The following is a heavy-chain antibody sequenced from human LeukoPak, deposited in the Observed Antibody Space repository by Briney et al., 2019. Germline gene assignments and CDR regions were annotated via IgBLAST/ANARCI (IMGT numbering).Heavy chain of an antibody. CDR2: ISPNSADT. CDR1: GYTVTGYY. CDR3: ERGKGDKYSFDY. D-gene: IGHD2-21*02. Sequence: GASVKVSCKASGYTVTGYYIHWVRQAPGQGPEWMGWISPNSADTTYAKKFQGRVTMTRDTSIRTAYMELSRVTSDDTALYYCERGKGDKYSFDYWGQGTLVTVSS. V-gene: IGHV1-2*02. J-gene: IGHJ4*02.